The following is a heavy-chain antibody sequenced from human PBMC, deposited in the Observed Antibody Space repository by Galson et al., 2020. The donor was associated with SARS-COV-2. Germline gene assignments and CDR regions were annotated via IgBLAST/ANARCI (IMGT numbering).Heavy chain of an antibody. J-gene: IGHJ5*02. CDR1: GDSVSSNT. Sequence: SQTLSLTCDISGDSVSSNTWNWVRQSPSRGLEWLGRTYYRTKWYNDYAVFVKSRITINADTSQNQFSLQLSSVTPEDTAIYYCVRGGWSSSSLYARTTNRFAPWGQGTLVTVS. V-gene: IGHV6-1*01. D-gene: IGHD6-13*01. CDR3: VRGGWSSSSLYARTTNRFAP. CDR2: TYYRTKWYN.